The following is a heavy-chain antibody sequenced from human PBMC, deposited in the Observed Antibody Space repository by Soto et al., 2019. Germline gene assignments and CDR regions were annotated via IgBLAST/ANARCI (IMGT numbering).Heavy chain of an antibody. D-gene: IGHD5-12*01. CDR2: IIPIFGTE. Sequence: QVQLVQSGAEVKKPGSSVTVSCKASGGTFSSYTISWVRQAPGQGLEWMGGIIPIFGTENYTQKFQGRVTITADESTRTAYMELSSLRSEDTAVYYCARGNHRWLQLWYFDLWGRGTLVTVSS. CDR3: ARGNHRWLQLWYFDL. J-gene: IGHJ2*01. V-gene: IGHV1-69*12. CDR1: GGTFSSYT.